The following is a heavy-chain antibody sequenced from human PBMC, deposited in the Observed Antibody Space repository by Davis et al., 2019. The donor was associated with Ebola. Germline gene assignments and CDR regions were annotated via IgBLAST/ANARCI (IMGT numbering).Heavy chain of an antibody. CDR2: GYFTGDT. CDR3: ARRGGFSGVPIDY. V-gene: IGHV4-38-2*02. J-gene: IGHJ4*02. CDR1: GYSISSGYY. D-gene: IGHD2-2*01. Sequence: SETLSLTCTVSGYSISSGYYWDWIRQPPGKGLEWIGSGYFTGDTYYSPSLKSRVTISVDTSKDQFSLKLSSVTAADTAVYYCARRGGFSGVPIDYWGQGSLITVSS.